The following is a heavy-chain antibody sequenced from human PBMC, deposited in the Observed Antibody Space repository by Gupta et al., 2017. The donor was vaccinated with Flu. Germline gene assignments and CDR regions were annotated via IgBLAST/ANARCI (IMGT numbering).Heavy chain of an antibody. CDR3: AHSHSYGYVGGY. V-gene: IGHV2-5*01. Sequence: QITLKESGPTLVKPTQTLTLTCTFSGFSLSTSGVGVGWIRQPPGKALEWIAHIYWNDDKRYSPSLKSRLTITKDTSKNQVVLTMTNMDPVDTATYYCAHSHSYGYVGGYWGQGTLVTVSS. J-gene: IGHJ4*02. CDR2: IYWNDDK. D-gene: IGHD5-18*01. CDR1: GFSLSTSGVG.